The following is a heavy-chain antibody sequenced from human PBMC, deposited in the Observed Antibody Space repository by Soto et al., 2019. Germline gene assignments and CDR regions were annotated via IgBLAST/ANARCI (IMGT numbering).Heavy chain of an antibody. J-gene: IGHJ5*02. V-gene: IGHV3-7*01. CDR2: IKQDGSEK. CDR3: ASARHIGP. D-gene: IGHD2-21*01. Sequence: PGGSLRLSCAASVFTFSSYWMIWVRQAPGKGLEWVANIKQDGSEKNYVDSVKGRFTISRDNAKNSLYLQMNSLRADDTAVYYCASARHIGPWGQGTLVTVSS. CDR1: VFTFSSYW.